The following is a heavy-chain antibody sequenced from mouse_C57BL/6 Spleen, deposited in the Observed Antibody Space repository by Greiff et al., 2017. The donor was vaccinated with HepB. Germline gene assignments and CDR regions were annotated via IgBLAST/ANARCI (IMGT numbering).Heavy chain of an antibody. Sequence: VQLQQSVAELVRPGASVKLSCTASGFTIKNTYMHWVKQRPEQGLEWIGRIDPANGNTKYAQKFKGKATITADTSSNTAYMQLSSLTSDDTAIYYCARGLRSYAMDYWGQGTSVTVSS. D-gene: IGHD1-1*01. V-gene: IGHV14-3*01. J-gene: IGHJ4*01. CDR3: ARGLRSYAMDY. CDR2: IDPANGNT. CDR1: GFTIKNTY.